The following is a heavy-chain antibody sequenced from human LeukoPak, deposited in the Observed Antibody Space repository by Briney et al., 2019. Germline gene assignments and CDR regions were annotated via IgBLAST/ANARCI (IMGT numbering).Heavy chain of an antibody. J-gene: IGHJ5*02. D-gene: IGHD3-10*01. V-gene: IGHV4-34*01. CDR1: GGSFSGYY. CDR3: ARQRVLLWFGELLNNWFDP. Sequence: PSETLSLTCAVYGGSFSGYYWSWIRQPPGKGLEWIGEINHSGSTNYNPSLKSRVTISVDTSKNQFSLKLSSVTAADTAVYYCARQRVLLWFGELLNNWFDPWGQGTLVTVSS. CDR2: INHSGST.